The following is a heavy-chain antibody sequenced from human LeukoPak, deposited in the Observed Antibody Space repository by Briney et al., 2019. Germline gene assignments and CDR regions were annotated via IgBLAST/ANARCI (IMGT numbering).Heavy chain of an antibody. CDR1: GFTFSSYS. CDR2: ISSSSSYI. V-gene: IGHV3-21*04. Sequence: GGSLRLSCAASGFTFSSYSMNWVRQAPGKGLEWVSSISSSSSYIYYADSVKGRFTISRDNAKNSLYLQMNSLRAEDTALYYCATAPEGCSGGSCYSGLDYWGQGTLVTVSS. CDR3: ATAPEGCSGGSCYSGLDY. D-gene: IGHD2-15*01. J-gene: IGHJ4*02.